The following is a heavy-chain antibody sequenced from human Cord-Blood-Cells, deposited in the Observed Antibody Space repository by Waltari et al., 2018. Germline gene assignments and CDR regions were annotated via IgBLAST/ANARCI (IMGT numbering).Heavy chain of an antibody. J-gene: IGHJ4*02. CDR1: GFTFISYS. CDR2: ISSSSSTI. Sequence: EVQLVESGGGLVQPGGSLRLSCAASGFTFISYSMNWVRQAPGKGLGWVSYISSSSSTIYYADSVKGRFTISRDNAKNSLYLQMNSLRDEDTAVYYCARDNEDSSSFDYWGQGTLVTVSS. D-gene: IGHD6-6*01. CDR3: ARDNEDSSSFDY. V-gene: IGHV3-48*02.